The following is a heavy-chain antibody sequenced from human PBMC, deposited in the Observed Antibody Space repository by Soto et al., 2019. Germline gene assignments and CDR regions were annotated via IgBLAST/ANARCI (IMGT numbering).Heavy chain of an antibody. CDR2: IYYSGST. CDR1: GGSISGGGYY. J-gene: IGHJ6*02. CDR3: ARVCGGDCHYGMDV. Sequence: QVQLQESGPGLVKPSQTLSLTCTVSGGSISGGGYYWTWIRQHPGKGLEWIGYIYYSGSTYYNPSLKSRVTISVDPSKNQFSLKLSSVTAADTAVYYCARVCGGDCHYGMDVWGQGTTVTVSS. V-gene: IGHV4-31*03. D-gene: IGHD2-21*02.